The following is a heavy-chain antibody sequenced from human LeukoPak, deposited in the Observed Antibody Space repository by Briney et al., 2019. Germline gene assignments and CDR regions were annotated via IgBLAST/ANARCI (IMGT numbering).Heavy chain of an antibody. V-gene: IGHV3-7*04. CDR3: ARESFYFDSSGPDY. CDR1: GFTFSSYS. D-gene: IGHD3-22*01. CDR2: IKQDGSEK. Sequence: PGGSLRLSCAASGFTFSSYSMNWVRQAPGKGLEWVANIKQDGSEKHYVDSVKGRFTISRDNAKNSLYLQMNNLRAEDTAVYYCARESFYFDSSGPDYWGQGTLVTVSS. J-gene: IGHJ4*02.